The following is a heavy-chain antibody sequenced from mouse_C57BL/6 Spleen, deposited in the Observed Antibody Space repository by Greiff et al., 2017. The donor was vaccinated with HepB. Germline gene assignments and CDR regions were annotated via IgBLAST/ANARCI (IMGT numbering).Heavy chain of an antibody. Sequence: VQLQQSGAELVMPGASVKLSCKASGYTFTSYWMHWVKQRPGQGLEWIGEIDPSDSYTNYNQKFKGKSTLTVDKSSSTAYMQLSSLTSEDSAVYYCARFLEYFDVWGTGTTVTVSS. CDR3: ARFLEYFDV. CDR2: IDPSDSYT. V-gene: IGHV1-69*01. J-gene: IGHJ1*03. CDR1: GYTFTSYW.